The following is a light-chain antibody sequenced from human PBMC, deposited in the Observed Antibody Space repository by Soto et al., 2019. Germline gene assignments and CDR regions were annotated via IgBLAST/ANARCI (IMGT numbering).Light chain of an antibody. V-gene: IGKV3-20*01. CDR1: QSVSSSY. CDR2: GAS. Sequence: EIVLTQSPGTLSLSPGERATLSCRASQSVSSSYLACYQQKPGQAPRLLIYGASSSATGIPDRFSGSGSGTDFTLTISSLEPEDFAVYYCQQYGSSPRVTFGGGTKVEIK. CDR3: QQYGSSPRVT. J-gene: IGKJ4*01.